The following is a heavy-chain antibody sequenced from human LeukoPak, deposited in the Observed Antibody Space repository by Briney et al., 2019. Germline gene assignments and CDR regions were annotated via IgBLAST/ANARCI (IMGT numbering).Heavy chain of an antibody. Sequence: GGSLRLSCAASGFTFSNYGMHWVGQAPGKGLEWVAVIYDDGSKESFADSVKGRFTISRDNSKNTVVLQMNSLRGEDTAVYYCARDFKSGYVDSWGQGTLVTVSS. D-gene: IGHD3-3*01. CDR1: GFTFSNYG. CDR2: IYDDGSKE. J-gene: IGHJ4*02. CDR3: ARDFKSGYVDS. V-gene: IGHV3-33*01.